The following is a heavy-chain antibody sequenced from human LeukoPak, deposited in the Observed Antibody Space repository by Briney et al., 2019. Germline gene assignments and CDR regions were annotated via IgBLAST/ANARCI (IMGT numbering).Heavy chain of an antibody. CDR2: IIPVLSVS. Sequence: SVKVSCKASGGSFSSYVITWVRQAPGQGLEWMGRIIPVLSVSNFAQKFRGRVTITADKSTNTAHMELSRLESGDTAIYYCTREGVYAPDGSGYHRAAFDIWGQGPVVIVSS. CDR1: GGSFSSYV. D-gene: IGHD3-22*01. V-gene: IGHV1-69*04. CDR3: TREGVYAPDGSGYHRAAFDI. J-gene: IGHJ3*02.